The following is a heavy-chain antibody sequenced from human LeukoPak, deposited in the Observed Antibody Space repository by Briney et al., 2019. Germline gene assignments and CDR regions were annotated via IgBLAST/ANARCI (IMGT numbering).Heavy chain of an antibody. Sequence: ASVKVSCKASGYTFTSYAMHWVRQAPGQRLEWMGWINAGNGNTKYLQKFQGRVTMTRDTSISTAYMELSRLRSDDTAVYYCARGQGSSSHDFDYWGQGTLVTVSS. D-gene: IGHD6-6*01. J-gene: IGHJ4*02. CDR2: INAGNGNT. V-gene: IGHV1-3*01. CDR3: ARGQGSSSHDFDY. CDR1: GYTFTSYA.